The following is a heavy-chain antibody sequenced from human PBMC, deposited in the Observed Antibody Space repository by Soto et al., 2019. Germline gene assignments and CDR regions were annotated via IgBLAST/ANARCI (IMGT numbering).Heavy chain of an antibody. CDR3: ATEGGSYYGTQYYFDY. Sequence: ASVKVSCKVSGYTLTELSMHWVRQAPGKGLEWMGGFDPEDGETIYAQKFQGRVTMTEDTSTDTAYMELSSLRSEDTAVYYCATEGGSYYGTQYYFDYWGQGTLVTVSS. CDR1: GYTLTELS. V-gene: IGHV1-24*01. D-gene: IGHD1-26*01. J-gene: IGHJ4*02. CDR2: FDPEDGET.